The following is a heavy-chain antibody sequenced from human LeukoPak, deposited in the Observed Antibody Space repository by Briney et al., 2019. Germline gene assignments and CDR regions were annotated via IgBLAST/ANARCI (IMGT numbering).Heavy chain of an antibody. V-gene: IGHV3-20*04. CDR3: ARDLSSSWYSLAY. D-gene: IGHD3-22*01. Sequence: PGGSLRLSCTDSGNTFDDYGMTWVRQAPGKGLEWVSGINWDGGAYNYAASVKGRFTISRDNAKNPLYLEMNSLRVEDTAVYFCARDLSSSWYSLAYWGQGILVIVSS. CDR2: INWDGGAY. CDR1: GNTFDDYG. J-gene: IGHJ4*02.